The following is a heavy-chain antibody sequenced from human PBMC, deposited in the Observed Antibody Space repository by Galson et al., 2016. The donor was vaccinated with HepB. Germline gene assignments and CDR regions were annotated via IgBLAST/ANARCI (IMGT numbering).Heavy chain of an antibody. Sequence: PALVKPTQTLTLTCTFSGFSLSTSGLCMTWIRQPPGKALEWLALIDWVDEKYYTTSLKTRLTISKDTSKNQVVLRMTNMDPVDTATYYCARLMGWSDRHLDSWGQGTLVTVSS. CDR1: GFSLSTSGLC. J-gene: IGHJ4*02. CDR2: IDWVDEK. V-gene: IGHV2-70*01. CDR3: ARLMGWSDRHLDS. D-gene: IGHD6-19*01.